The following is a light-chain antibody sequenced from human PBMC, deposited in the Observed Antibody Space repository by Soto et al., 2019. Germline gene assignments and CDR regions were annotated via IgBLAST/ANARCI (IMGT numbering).Light chain of an antibody. Sequence: EIVLTQSPATLSLSPGERATLSCRASPSVTSYLAWYQQKPGQAPRLLIYETSTRATGVPARFRGSGSGTDFTLTISSPAPEDFAGYYCQQRSNWYTFGQGTKLEIK. CDR2: ETS. CDR1: PSVTSY. V-gene: IGKV3-11*01. J-gene: IGKJ2*01. CDR3: QQRSNWYT.